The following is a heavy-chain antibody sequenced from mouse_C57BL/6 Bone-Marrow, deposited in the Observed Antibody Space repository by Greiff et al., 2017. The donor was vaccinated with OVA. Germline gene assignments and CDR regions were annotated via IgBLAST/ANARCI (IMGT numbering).Heavy chain of an antibody. Sequence: DVMLVESGGDLVKPGGSLQLSCAASGFTFSSYGMSWVRQTPDKRLEWVATISSGGSYTYYPDSVKGRFTISRDNAKNTLYLQMSSLKSEDTARDYCARRRKAMDYWGQGTSGTVSS. V-gene: IGHV5-6*02. CDR2: ISSGGSYT. CDR3: ARRRKAMDY. CDR1: GFTFSSYG. J-gene: IGHJ4*01.